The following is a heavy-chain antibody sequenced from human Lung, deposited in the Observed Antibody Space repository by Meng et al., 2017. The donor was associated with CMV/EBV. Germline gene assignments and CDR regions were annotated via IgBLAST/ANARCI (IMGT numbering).Heavy chain of an antibody. J-gene: IGHJ4*02. D-gene: IGHD7-27*01. CDR2: INEAGSVK. V-gene: IGHV3-7*01. CDR3: AREYWGPDY. Sequence: GSLRLSCAASGFTFTNYWMTWVRQAPGKGLEWVGNINEAGSVKHYVDSVKGRFTMSRDNAKNSVYLQMNALRADDTAVYFCAREYWGPDYWGQGTLVTVSS. CDR1: GFTFTNYW.